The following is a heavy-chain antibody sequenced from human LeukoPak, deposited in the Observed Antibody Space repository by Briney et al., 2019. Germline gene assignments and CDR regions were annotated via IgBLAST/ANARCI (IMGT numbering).Heavy chain of an antibody. J-gene: IGHJ4*02. V-gene: IGHV3-21*01. CDR1: GFTFSSYN. D-gene: IGHD1-26*01. CDR2: ISSSSSYI. Sequence: GGSLKLSCVPSGFTFSSYNMNWVRQAPGKGLEWISSISSSSSYIYYADSVTGRFTISRDNAKNSLYLQMNSLRAEDTSVYYCARDRNTGSSYENLFEYWGQGSLVTVSS. CDR3: ARDRNTGSSYENLFEY.